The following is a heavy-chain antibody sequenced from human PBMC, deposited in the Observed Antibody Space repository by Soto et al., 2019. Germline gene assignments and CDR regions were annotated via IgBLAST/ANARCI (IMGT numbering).Heavy chain of an antibody. V-gene: IGHV4-34*01. D-gene: IGHD2-8*01. CDR3: ARGLQYCNKGVGYTGAYDRMDG. CDR2: INHSGST. J-gene: IGHJ6*02. CDR1: CGSFSGYY. Sequence: SETLSLTCAVYCGSFSGYYWRWIRQPPGTGLEWIGEINHSGSTNYNPSLKSRVTISVDTSKNQFSLKLSSVTAADTAVYYFARGLQYCNKGVGYTGAYDRMDGWGQGTAGTV.